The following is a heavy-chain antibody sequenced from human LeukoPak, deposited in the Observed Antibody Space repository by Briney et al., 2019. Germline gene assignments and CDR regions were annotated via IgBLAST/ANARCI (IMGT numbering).Heavy chain of an antibody. D-gene: IGHD2-15*01. J-gene: IGHJ4*02. CDR2: TSSSDAGT. CDR3: ARAPVTSCRGAFCYPFDI. CDR1: GFSLSSYA. Sequence: GGSLRLSCAASGFSLSSYAMSWVRQAPGKGLEWVSATSSSDAGTYHAESVRGRFTISRDNSKNTLYLQMNSLRADDAAVYYCARAPVTSCRGAFCYPFDIWGQGTLVTVSS. V-gene: IGHV3-23*01.